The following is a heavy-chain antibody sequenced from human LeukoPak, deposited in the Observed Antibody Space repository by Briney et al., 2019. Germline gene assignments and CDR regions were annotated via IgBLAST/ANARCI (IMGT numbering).Heavy chain of an antibody. CDR2: ISHSGST. Sequence: TSETLSLTCTVSGGSISNYYWSWIRQPPGKGLEWIGYISHSGSTNYSPSLKSRVTISLDTSKNQFSLKLSSVTAADTAVYYCAGHHPRNTVDFWGQGTLVTVSS. CDR1: GGSISNYY. CDR3: AGHHPRNTVDF. J-gene: IGHJ4*02. V-gene: IGHV4-59*08. D-gene: IGHD2-8*02.